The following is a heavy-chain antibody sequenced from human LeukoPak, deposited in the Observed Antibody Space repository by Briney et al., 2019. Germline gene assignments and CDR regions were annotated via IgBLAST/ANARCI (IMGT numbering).Heavy chain of an antibody. CDR3: ARGRLLQWLVPYMDV. D-gene: IGHD6-19*01. CDR1: GYTFTSYE. CDR2: MNTNGGNT. V-gene: IGHV1-8*01. J-gene: IGHJ6*04. Sequence: ASVKVSCKASGYTFTSYEINWVREATGQGLEWMGWMNTNGGNTGYAQKFQGRVTMTRNTSISTAYMELSSLRSEDTAVYYCARGRLLQWLVPYMDVWGKGTTVTVSS.